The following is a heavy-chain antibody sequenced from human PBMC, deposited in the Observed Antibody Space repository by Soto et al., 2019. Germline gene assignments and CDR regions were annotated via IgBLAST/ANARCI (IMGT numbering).Heavy chain of an antibody. V-gene: IGHV1-18*01. CDR1: GYNFTSYG. CDR3: ARDSLTYGDSETYNWFDP. J-gene: IGHJ5*02. CDR2: ISAYNGNT. D-gene: IGHD4-17*01. Sequence: ASVKVSCKASGYNFTSYGISWVRQAPGQGLEWMGWISAYNGNTNYAQKLQGRVTMTTDTSTSTAYVELRSLRSDDTAVYYCARDSLTYGDSETYNWFDPWGQGTLVTVSS.